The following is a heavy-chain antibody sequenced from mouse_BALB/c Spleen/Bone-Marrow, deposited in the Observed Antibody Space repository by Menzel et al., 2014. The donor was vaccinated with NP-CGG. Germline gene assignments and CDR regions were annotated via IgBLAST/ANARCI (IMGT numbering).Heavy chain of an antibody. CDR3: ARRGYYGQTKVSFVY. CDR1: GFIFNSYG. J-gene: IGHJ3*01. D-gene: IGHD2-1*01. V-gene: IGHV5-9-2*01. Sequence: EVQVVESGGGLVKSGGSLKLSCAASGFIFNSYGMSWVRQTPGKRLEWVATISAGSSYTFYPHSVKGRFTISGGNAKNIPYLQLSSLRAEDTAVYYCARRGYYGQTKVSFVYWGQGTLVTVSA. CDR2: ISAGSSYT.